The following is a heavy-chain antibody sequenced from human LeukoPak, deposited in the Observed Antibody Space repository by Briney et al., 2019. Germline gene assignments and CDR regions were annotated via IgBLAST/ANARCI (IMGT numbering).Heavy chain of an antibody. CDR2: MSPNSGNT. Sequence: ASVKVSCKASGYTFSSYDINWVRQATGQGFEWMGWMSPNSGNTGYAQKFQGRVTMTRDTSIRTAYVELSSLKSEDTAVYYCTRELTSGSAVGYFDYWGQGTLVTVSS. CDR3: TRELTSGSAVGYFDY. D-gene: IGHD2-15*01. J-gene: IGHJ4*02. V-gene: IGHV1-8*01. CDR1: GYTFSSYD.